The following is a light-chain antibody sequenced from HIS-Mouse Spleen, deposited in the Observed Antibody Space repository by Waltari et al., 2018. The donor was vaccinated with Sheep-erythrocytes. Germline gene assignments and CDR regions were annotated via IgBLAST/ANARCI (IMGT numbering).Light chain of an antibody. CDR2: QDS. CDR1: KLGDKY. V-gene: IGLV3-1*01. Sequence: SYELTQPPSVSVSPGQTASITCSGDKLGDKYACWYQQKPGQSPVLVIYQDSKRPSGFPDRFDGSNSGNTATLTISGTQAMDEADYYCQAWDSSTAVFGGGTKLTVL. CDR3: QAWDSSTAV. J-gene: IGLJ2*01.